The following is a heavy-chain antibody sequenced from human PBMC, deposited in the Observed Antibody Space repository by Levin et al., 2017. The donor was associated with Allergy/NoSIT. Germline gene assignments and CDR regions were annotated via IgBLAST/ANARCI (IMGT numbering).Heavy chain of an antibody. CDR1: GFTFSDYS. Sequence: PGGSLRLSCAASGFTFSDYSMSWVRHAPGKGLEWVSYISTGGSTIYYADSVKGRFTISRDNAKNSLYLQMNSLRAEDTAVYYCARKGYTSGWYVAYWGPGTLVTVSS. J-gene: IGHJ4*02. D-gene: IGHD6-19*01. V-gene: IGHV3-48*01. CDR2: ISTGGSTI. CDR3: ARKGYTSGWYVAY.